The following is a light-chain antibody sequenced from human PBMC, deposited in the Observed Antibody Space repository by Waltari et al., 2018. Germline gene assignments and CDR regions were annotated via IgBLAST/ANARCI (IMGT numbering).Light chain of an antibody. CDR2: DVS. Sequence: EIVLTHSPATLSLSPGERATISCRASQNISTYLAWDQQTFGQAPRLLVYDVSNRATGIPARFSGSGSGTDFTLTISSLEPEDFAVYYCQQRSNWPPWTFGQGTKVEIK. V-gene: IGKV3-11*01. CDR3: QQRSNWPPWT. CDR1: QNISTY. J-gene: IGKJ1*01.